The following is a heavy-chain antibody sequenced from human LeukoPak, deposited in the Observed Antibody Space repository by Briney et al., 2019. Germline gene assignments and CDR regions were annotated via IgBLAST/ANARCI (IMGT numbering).Heavy chain of an antibody. CDR3: ARGYSRSSYYFDS. D-gene: IGHD6-6*01. Sequence: SETLSLTCTVSGGSISGYYWGWIRQPPGKGLEWIGSIYHSGSTYYNPSLKSRVTISVDTSKEQFSLKLSSVTAADTAVYYCARGYSRSSYYFDSWGRGTPVTVSS. CDR2: IYHSGST. CDR1: GGSISGYY. V-gene: IGHV4-38-2*02. J-gene: IGHJ4*02.